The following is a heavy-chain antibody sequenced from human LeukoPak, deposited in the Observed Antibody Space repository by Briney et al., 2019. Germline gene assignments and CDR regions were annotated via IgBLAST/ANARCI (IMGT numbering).Heavy chain of an antibody. D-gene: IGHD3-10*01. CDR1: GGSISSYY. V-gene: IGHV4-59*12. J-gene: IGHJ6*03. Sequence: SETLSLTCTDSGGSISSYYWSLIRQPPGKGLEWIGYIYYSGSTNYNPSLKSRVTISVDTSENQLSLKLSSVTAGDTAVSYCARITGYYGSGKERYYYYYMDVWGKGTTVTISS. CDR2: IYYSGST. CDR3: ARITGYYGSGKERYYYYYMDV.